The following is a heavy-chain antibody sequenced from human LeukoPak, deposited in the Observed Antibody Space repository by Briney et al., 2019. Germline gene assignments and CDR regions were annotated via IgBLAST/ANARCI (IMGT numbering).Heavy chain of an antibody. CDR2: ISGSGGST. CDR3: AKDWTNHYYFDY. J-gene: IGHJ4*02. Sequence: PGGSLRLSCAASGFTFSSYAMSWVRQAPGKGLEWVSAISGSGGSTYYADSVKGRFTISGDNSKNTLYLQMNSLRAEDTAVYYCAKDWTNHYYFDYWGQGTLVTVSS. V-gene: IGHV3-23*01. CDR1: GFTFSSYA. D-gene: IGHD3/OR15-3a*01.